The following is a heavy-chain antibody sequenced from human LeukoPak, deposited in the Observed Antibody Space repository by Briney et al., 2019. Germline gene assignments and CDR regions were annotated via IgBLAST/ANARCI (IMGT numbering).Heavy chain of an antibody. CDR2: IRPDGSDK. V-gene: IGHV3-7*01. D-gene: IGHD2-2*01. CDR1: GFTFNTFG. J-gene: IGHJ4*02. Sequence: PGGSLRLSCAASGFTFNTFGMNWVRLAPGRGLEWLANIRPDGSDKYYVDSVRGRFTISRDNGKNLVYLEMNSLRVEDTAVYYCSGRDSSRNPWAYWGQGTLVSVSS. CDR3: SGRDSSRNPWAY.